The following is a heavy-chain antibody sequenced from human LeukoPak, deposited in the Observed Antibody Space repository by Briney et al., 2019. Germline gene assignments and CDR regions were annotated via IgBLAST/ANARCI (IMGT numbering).Heavy chain of an antibody. CDR2: IYYSGST. D-gene: IGHD1-26*01. CDR1: GGSISSYY. J-gene: IGHJ4*02. V-gene: IGHV4-59*01. Sequence: SETLSLTCTVSGGSISSYYSSWIRQPPRKGLEWIGYIYYSGSTNYNPSLKSRVTISVDTSKNQFSLKLSSVTAADTAVYYCARGPGATDIDYWGQGTLVTVSS. CDR3: ARGPGATDIDY.